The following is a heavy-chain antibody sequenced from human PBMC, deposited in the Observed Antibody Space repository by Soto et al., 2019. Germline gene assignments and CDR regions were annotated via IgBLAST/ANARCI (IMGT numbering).Heavy chain of an antibody. Sequence: EVQLVESGGGLVQRGGSLRLSCAASGFTVSSNYMSWVRQAPGKGLEWVSVIYAGGTTYYADSVKGRFTISRDNSKNMLYIQMNSLRAEDTAVYYCAGESTGYYPPYFDLWGRGTPVTVSS. CDR2: IYAGGTT. D-gene: IGHD3-9*01. J-gene: IGHJ2*01. V-gene: IGHV3-66*01. CDR1: GFTVSSNY. CDR3: AGESTGYYPPYFDL.